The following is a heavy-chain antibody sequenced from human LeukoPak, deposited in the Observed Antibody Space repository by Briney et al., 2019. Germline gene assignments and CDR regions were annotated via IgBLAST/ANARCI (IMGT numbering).Heavy chain of an antibody. CDR2: INPNSGGT. Sequence: ASVKVSCKASGYTFTSYGISWVRQAPGQRPEWMGWINPNSGGTNYAQNLQGRVTTTRDTSISTTYMELSGLRSDDTDVYYCARDYERIIMVRGVPLSPQTVFDPWGQGTLVTVSS. CDR3: ARDYERIIMVRGVPLSPQTVFDP. CDR1: GYTFTSYG. V-gene: IGHV1-2*02. D-gene: IGHD3-10*01. J-gene: IGHJ5*02.